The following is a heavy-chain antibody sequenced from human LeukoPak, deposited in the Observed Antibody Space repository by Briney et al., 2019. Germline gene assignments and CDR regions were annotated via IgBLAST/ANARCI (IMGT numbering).Heavy chain of an antibody. J-gene: IGHJ4*02. D-gene: IGHD3-10*01. CDR2: ISGSGGST. CDR1: GFTFSSYA. CDR3: AKDPAVRGVIIEVSYFDY. Sequence: GGSLRLSCAASGFTFSSYAMSWVRQAPGKGLEWVSAISGSGGSTYYADSVKGRFTISRDNSKNTLYLQMNSLRAEDTAVYYCAKDPAVRGVIIEVSYFDYWGQGTPVTVSS. V-gene: IGHV3-23*01.